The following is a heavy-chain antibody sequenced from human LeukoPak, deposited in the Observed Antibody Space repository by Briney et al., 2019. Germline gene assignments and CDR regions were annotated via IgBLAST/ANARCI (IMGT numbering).Heavy chain of an antibody. V-gene: IGHV3-23*01. J-gene: IGHJ4*02. CDR3: AKDPISSGYYYVWFGLNFDY. CDR1: GFTFSRYA. D-gene: IGHD3-22*01. Sequence: PGGSLRLSCAASGFTFSRYAMSWVRQAPGKGLEWVSALGVSVSGYGGSTYYADSVKGRFTISRDNSKNTLYLQMNSLRAEDTAVYYCAKDPISSGYYYVWFGLNFDYWGQGTLVTVSS. CDR2: LGVSVSGYGGST.